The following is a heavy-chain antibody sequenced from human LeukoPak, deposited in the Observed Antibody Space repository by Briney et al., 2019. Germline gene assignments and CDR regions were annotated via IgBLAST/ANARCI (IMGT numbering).Heavy chain of an antibody. CDR2: IIPILGIA. CDR1: GGTFSSYA. CDR3: ARTLEYCGGDCGPFDY. J-gene: IGHJ4*02. Sequence: SVKVFCKASGGTFSSYAISWVRQAPGQGLEWMGRIIPILGIANYAQKFQGRVTITADKSTSTAYMELSSLRSEDTAVYYCARTLEYCGGDCGPFDYWGQGTLVTVSS. V-gene: IGHV1-69*04. D-gene: IGHD2-21*02.